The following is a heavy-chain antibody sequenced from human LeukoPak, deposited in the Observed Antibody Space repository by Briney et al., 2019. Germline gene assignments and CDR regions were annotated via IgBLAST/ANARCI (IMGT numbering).Heavy chain of an antibody. CDR1: GYTFTSYY. J-gene: IGHJ4*02. D-gene: IGHD4-23*01. CDR2: INPNTGGT. V-gene: IGHV1-2*02. CDR3: ARDLRPASTVVIPGEFDF. Sequence: ASVKVSCKASGYTFTSYYMHWVRQAPGQGLEWMGWINPNTGGTNFAQRFQGRVTMTRDMSIRTTYMELSRPTSDDTAVYYCARDLRPASTVVIPGEFDFWAQGTLVTVSS.